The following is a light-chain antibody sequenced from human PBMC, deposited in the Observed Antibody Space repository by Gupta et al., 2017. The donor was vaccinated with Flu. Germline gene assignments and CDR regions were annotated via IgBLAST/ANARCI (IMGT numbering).Light chain of an antibody. V-gene: IGLV3-21*02. J-gene: IGLJ3*02. CDR2: DDG. CDR3: QVQARSSDNWV. Sequence: SSVLTQPPSVSVAPGQTARITCGGNNIGTKSVYWYHQRPGQAPVLVVQDDGDRPSAIPERFSGSNSETTATVTITRVEAGDEADDYYQVQARSSDNWVFGGGTKLTVL. CDR1: NIGTKS.